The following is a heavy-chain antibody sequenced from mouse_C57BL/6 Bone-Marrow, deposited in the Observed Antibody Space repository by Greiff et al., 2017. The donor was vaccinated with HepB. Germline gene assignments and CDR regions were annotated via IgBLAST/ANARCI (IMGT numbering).Heavy chain of an antibody. CDR1: GYTFTSYG. V-gene: IGHV1-81*01. CDR3: ARSRFTRFGF. J-gene: IGHJ2*01. CDR2: IYPRSGNT. D-gene: IGHD1-1*01. Sequence: QVHVKQSGAELARPGASVKLSCKASGYTFTSYGISWVKQRTGQGLEWIGEIYPRSGNTYYNEKFKGKATLTADKSSSTAYMELRSLTSEDSAVYFCARSRFTRFGFWGQGTTLTVSS.